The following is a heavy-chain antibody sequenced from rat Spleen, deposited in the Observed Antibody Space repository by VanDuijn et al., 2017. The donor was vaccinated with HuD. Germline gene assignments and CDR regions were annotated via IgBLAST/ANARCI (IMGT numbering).Heavy chain of an antibody. Sequence: EVQLLESGPGLVKPSQSLSLTCSVTGYSITSGYGWNWIRKFPGNKLEWMGYINITSGTGYNPPLKSRIPITRDTSKNQFFLQLTSITTEDTATYYCARYGSYFDYWGQGVMVTVSS. V-gene: IGHV3-3*01. D-gene: IGHD4-1*01. CDR2: INITSGT. J-gene: IGHJ2*01. CDR3: ARYGSYFDY. CDR1: GYSITSGYG.